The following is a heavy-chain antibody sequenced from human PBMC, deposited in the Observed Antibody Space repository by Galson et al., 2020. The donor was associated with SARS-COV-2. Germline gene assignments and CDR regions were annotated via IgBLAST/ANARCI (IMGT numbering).Heavy chain of an antibody. D-gene: IGHD6-19*01. J-gene: IGHJ1*01. Sequence: GESLKISCAASGFTFSNYAMAWVRQAPGKGLEWVSLLNNRGDDTYYADSMKGRFTISRDNSKNILYLQMNNLRPDDTAVYYCAKEGGTGWATDYFQHWGHGILVTVSS. CDR1: GFTFSNYA. CDR3: AKEGGTGWATDYFQH. CDR2: LNNRGDDT. V-gene: IGHV3-23*01.